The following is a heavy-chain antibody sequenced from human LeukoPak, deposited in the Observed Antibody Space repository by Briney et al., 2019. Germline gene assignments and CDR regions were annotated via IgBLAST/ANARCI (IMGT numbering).Heavy chain of an antibody. CDR1: GGSISSGGYY. CDR3: ARETITGRAFDF. CDR2: IYYSGST. Sequence: SETLSLTCTVSGGSISSGGYYWSWIRQHPGKGLEWIGYIYYSGSTYYNPSLKTRVTLSIDTSKNQFSLKLTSTTAADTAVYYCARETITGRAFDFWGQGALVTVS. V-gene: IGHV4-31*03. J-gene: IGHJ3*01. D-gene: IGHD5-24*01.